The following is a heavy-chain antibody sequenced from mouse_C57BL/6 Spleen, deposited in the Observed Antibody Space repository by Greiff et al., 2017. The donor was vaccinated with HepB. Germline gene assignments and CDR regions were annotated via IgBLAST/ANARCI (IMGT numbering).Heavy chain of an antibody. CDR3: ARRLGWDPSFFDY. D-gene: IGHD4-1*01. V-gene: IGHV1-55*01. Sequence: QVHVKQPGAELVKPGASVKMSCKASGYTFTSYWITWVKQRPGQGLEWIGDIYPGSGSTNYNEKFKSKATLTVDTSSSTAYRQLSSLTSEDSAVYYCARRLGWDPSFFDYWGQGTTLTVSS. CDR2: IYPGSGST. CDR1: GYTFTSYW. J-gene: IGHJ2*01.